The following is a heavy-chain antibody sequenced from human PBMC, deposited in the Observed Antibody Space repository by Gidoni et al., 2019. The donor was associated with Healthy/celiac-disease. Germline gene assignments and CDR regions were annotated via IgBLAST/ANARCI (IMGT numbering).Heavy chain of an antibody. D-gene: IGHD2-15*01. J-gene: IGHJ3*02. CDR1: SFTFSNYW. CDR3: ARDIYCSGGSCYPGDDAFDI. V-gene: IGHV3-74*01. Sequence: EVQLVESGGGLVQPGGSLRLSVAASSFTFSNYWMHWVRQAPGKGLVWVSRINGDGGSTAYADSARGRFTISRDNAKNTLYLQMNSVRAEDTAVYYCARDIYCSGGSCYPGDDAFDIWGQGTMVTVSS. CDR2: INGDGGST.